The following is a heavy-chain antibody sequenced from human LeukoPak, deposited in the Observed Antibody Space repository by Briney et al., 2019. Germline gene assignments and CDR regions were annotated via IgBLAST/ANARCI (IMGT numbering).Heavy chain of an antibody. CDR3: ARVDNRDYYGSGRPPPCWYYGMDV. J-gene: IGHJ6*04. D-gene: IGHD3-10*01. CDR1: GGTFSSYA. CDR2: IIPIFGTA. V-gene: IGHV1-69*13. Sequence: ASVKVSCKASGGTFSSYAISWVRQAPGQGLEWMGGIIPIFGTANYAQKFQGRVTITADESTSTAYMELSSLRSEDTAVYYCARVDNRDYYGSGRPPPCWYYGMDVWGKGTTVTVSS.